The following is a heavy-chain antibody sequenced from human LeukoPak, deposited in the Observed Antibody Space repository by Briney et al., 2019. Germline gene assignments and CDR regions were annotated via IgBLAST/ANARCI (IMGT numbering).Heavy chain of an antibody. D-gene: IGHD3-10*01. J-gene: IGHJ4*02. CDR1: GFTFSSYA. CDR3: ARAYGSGSYYDY. V-gene: IGHV3-64*01. Sequence: GGSLRLSCVASGFTFSSYAMSWVRQAPGKGLEYVSAISSNGGSTYYANSVKGRFTISRDNSKNTLYLQMGSLRAEDMAVYYCARAYGSGSYYDYWGQGTLVTVSS. CDR2: ISSNGGST.